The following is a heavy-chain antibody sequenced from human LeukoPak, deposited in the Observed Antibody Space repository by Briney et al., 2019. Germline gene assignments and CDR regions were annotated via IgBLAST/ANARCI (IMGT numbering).Heavy chain of an antibody. CDR1: GFPFRSYW. V-gene: IGHV3-7*01. J-gene: IGHJ4*02. Sequence: GGSLRLSCAASGFPFRSYWMSWVRQAPGKGLEGVANINDDGGEKYYADSVKGRFTISKDNARNSLYVQMNNLRAEDTAVYYCARTSGDPFDFWGQGTLVAVS. CDR3: ARTSGDPFDF. D-gene: IGHD4-17*01. CDR2: INDDGGEK.